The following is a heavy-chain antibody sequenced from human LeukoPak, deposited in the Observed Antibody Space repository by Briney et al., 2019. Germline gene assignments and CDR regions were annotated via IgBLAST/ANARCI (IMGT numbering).Heavy chain of an antibody. D-gene: IGHD4/OR15-4a*01. CDR3: AREDPQTRVPEGMDV. CDR1: GGSISYYY. V-gene: IGHV4-59*01. CDR2: VYYSGTT. Sequence: SETLSLTCTVSGGSISYYYWSWILQSPGKGLEWIGYVYYSGTTNYNPSLKSRVTISVDTSKNQFSLQLRSVTAADTAVYYCAREDPQTRVPEGMDVWGQGTTVTVSS. J-gene: IGHJ6*02.